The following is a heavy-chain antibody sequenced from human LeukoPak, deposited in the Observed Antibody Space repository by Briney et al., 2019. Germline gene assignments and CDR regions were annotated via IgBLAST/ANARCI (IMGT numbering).Heavy chain of an antibody. CDR2: INQSGDT. J-gene: IGHJ4*02. CDR3: AGQAPGYTSGWSL. V-gene: IGHV4-34*01. Sequence: KPSETLSLTCTVSGGSISSYYWTWIRQSSGKGLEYIGEINQSGDTNYNPSLKSRITISVDASKNQFSLNLGSVTAADTAVYYCAGQAPGYTSGWSLWGQGTLVTVSS. CDR1: GGSISSYY. D-gene: IGHD6-19*01.